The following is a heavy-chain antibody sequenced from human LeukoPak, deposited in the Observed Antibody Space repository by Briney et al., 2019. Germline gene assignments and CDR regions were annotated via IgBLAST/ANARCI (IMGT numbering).Heavy chain of an antibody. CDR1: GFTFSSYS. Sequence: GGSLRLSCAASGFTFSSYSMNWVRQAPGKGLEWVSSISSSSSYIYYADSVKGRFTISRDNAKNSLYLQMNSLRAEDTAVYYCARALDYGDHGPKDAFDIWGQGTMVTVSS. J-gene: IGHJ3*02. CDR3: ARALDYGDHGPKDAFDI. V-gene: IGHV3-21*01. D-gene: IGHD4-17*01. CDR2: ISSSSSYI.